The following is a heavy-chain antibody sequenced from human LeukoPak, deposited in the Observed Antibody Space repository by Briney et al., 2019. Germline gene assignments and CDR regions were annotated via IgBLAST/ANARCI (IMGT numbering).Heavy chain of an antibody. Sequence: ASVKVSFKASGGTFSSYAISWVRQAPGQGLEWMGGIIPIFGTANYAQKFQGRVTITTDESTSTAYMELSSLRSEDTAVYYCARGGDSSSWYTGGNWFDPWGQGTLVTVCS. J-gene: IGHJ5*02. D-gene: IGHD6-13*01. CDR3: ARGGDSSSWYTGGNWFDP. CDR1: GGTFSSYA. CDR2: IIPIFGTA. V-gene: IGHV1-69*05.